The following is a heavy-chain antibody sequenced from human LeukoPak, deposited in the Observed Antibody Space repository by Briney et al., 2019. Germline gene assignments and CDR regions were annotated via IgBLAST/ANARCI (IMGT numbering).Heavy chain of an antibody. V-gene: IGHV1-2*02. CDR3: ARGAYYYDSSDYYYEGNPFGY. Sequence: GASVKVSCKASGYTFTDYYMHWVRQAPGQGLEWMGWINPNSGGTNYAQKFQGRVTMTRDTSISTAYMELSRLRSDDTAVYYCARGAYYYDSSDYYYEGNPFGYWGQGTLVTVSS. D-gene: IGHD3-22*01. J-gene: IGHJ4*02. CDR2: INPNSGGT. CDR1: GYTFTDYY.